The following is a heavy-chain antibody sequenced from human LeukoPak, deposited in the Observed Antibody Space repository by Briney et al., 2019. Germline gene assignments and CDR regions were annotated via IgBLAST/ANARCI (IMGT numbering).Heavy chain of an antibody. J-gene: IGHJ4*02. V-gene: IGHV4-39*07. CDR2: IYHSGST. D-gene: IGHD3-10*01. Sequence: PSETLSLTCTVSGGSISSSSYYWGWIRQPPGKGLEWIGSIYHSGSTYYNPSLKSRVTISVDTSKNQFSLKLSSVTAADTAVYYCARAYSGSSGVFGYWGQGTLVTVSS. CDR1: GGSISSSSYY. CDR3: ARAYSGSSGVFGY.